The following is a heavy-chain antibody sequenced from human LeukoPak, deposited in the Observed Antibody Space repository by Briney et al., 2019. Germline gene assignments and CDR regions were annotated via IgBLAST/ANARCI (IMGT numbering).Heavy chain of an antibody. V-gene: IGHV4-39*01. J-gene: IGHJ3*02. CDR1: GGSISSSSHY. CDR3: ARYDYGDPREAFDI. D-gene: IGHD4-17*01. CDR2: IYYSGST. Sequence: SETLSLTCTVSGGSISSSSHYWGWIRQPPGKGLEWIGSIYYSGSTYYNPSLKSRVTISVDTSKNQFSLKLSSVTAADTAVYYCARYDYGDPREAFDIWGQGTMVTVSS.